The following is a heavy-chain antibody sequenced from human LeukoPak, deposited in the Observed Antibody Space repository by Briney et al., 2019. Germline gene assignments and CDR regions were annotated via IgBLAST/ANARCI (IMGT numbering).Heavy chain of an antibody. V-gene: IGHV4-4*07. Sequence: TTSETLSLTCTVSGGSISRYYWSWIRQPAGKGREWIGRIYTSGSTNYNPSLKSRVTMSVDTPKNQFSLKLSSVTAADTAVYYCARAVSLGSGWYFGKYYYYGIDVWGQGTTVTVSS. CDR3: ARAVSLGSGWYFGKYYYYGIDV. D-gene: IGHD6-19*01. CDR2: IYTSGST. J-gene: IGHJ6*02. CDR1: GGSISRYY.